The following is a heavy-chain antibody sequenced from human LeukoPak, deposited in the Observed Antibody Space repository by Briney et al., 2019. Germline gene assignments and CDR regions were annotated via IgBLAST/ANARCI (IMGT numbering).Heavy chain of an antibody. D-gene: IGHD2-2*01. V-gene: IGHV3-53*01. CDR1: GFTVSXXY. Sequence: GGSLRHSCATSGFTVSXXYMSWVRQAPGKGLXWVTVIYSGGSTYYADSVKGRFTISRDNSKNTLYLQMNSLRAEDTAVYYCAREVPATAMYFDYWGQGTLVTVSS. CDR2: IYSGGST. J-gene: IGHJ4*02. CDR3: AREVPATAMYFDY.